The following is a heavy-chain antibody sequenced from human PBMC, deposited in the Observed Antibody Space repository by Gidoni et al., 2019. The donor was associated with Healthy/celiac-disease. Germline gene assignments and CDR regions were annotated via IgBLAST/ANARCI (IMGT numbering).Heavy chain of an antibody. CDR1: GFTFSSYA. CDR2: ISGSGGST. V-gene: IGHV3-23*01. D-gene: IGHD4-17*01. J-gene: IGHJ6*02. Sequence: EVQLLESGGGLVQPGGSLRLSCAASGFTFSSYAMSWVRQAPGKGLEWVSAISGSGGSTYYADSVKGRFTISRDNSKNTLYLQMNSLRAEDTAVYYCANVLTVTNYYYYGMDVWGQGTTVTVSS. CDR3: ANVLTVTNYYYYGMDV.